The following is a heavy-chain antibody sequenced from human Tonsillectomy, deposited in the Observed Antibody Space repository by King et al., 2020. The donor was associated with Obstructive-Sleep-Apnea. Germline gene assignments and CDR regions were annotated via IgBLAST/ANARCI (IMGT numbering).Heavy chain of an antibody. CDR1: VGSISSNSY. J-gene: IGHJ4*02. CDR2: IFYSGST. V-gene: IGHV4-39*07. CDR3: ARADRDIAMGLFDY. Sequence: LQLQESGPGLLKPSETLSLTCTVSVGSISSNSYWGWSCQPPGKGLEWIGHIFYSGSTYYNPSLKSRVTISVDTSKHQFSLELNSVTAADTAVYYCARADRDIAMGLFDYWGQGTLVTVSS. D-gene: IGHD5-18*01.